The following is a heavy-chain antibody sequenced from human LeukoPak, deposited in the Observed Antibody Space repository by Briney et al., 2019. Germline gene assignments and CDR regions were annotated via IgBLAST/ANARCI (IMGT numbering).Heavy chain of an antibody. CDR2: IYHSGST. CDR3: ARGVDGYNFDY. Sequence: SGTLSLTCAVSGGSISSSNWWSWVRQPPGKGLEWIGEIYHSGSTNYNPSLKSRVTISVDTSKNQFSLKLSSVTAADTAVYYCARGVDGYNFDYWGQGTLVTVSS. V-gene: IGHV4-4*02. CDR1: GGSISSSNW. J-gene: IGHJ4*02. D-gene: IGHD5-24*01.